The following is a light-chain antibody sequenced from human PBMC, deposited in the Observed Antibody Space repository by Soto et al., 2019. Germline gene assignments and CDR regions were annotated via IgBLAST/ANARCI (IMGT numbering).Light chain of an antibody. V-gene: IGLV2-14*03. CDR1: SSDVGGFNY. CDR3: SSYTSSSTGV. J-gene: IGLJ3*02. Sequence: QSALTQPASVSGSPGQSITISCTGTSSDVGGFNYVSWYQQHPGKAPKVMIYDVSNRPSGVSDRFSGSKSGNTASLTISGLQGEDEADYYCSSYTSSSTGVFGGGTKVTVL. CDR2: DVS.